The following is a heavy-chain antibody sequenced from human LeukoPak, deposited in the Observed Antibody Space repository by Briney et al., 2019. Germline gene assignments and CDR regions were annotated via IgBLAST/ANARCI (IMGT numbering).Heavy chain of an antibody. J-gene: IGHJ6*03. CDR1: GYTFTSDG. V-gene: IGHV1-18*01. Sequence: ASVKVSCKASGYTFTSDGISWVRQAPGQGLEWMGWISAYNGNTNYAQKLQGRVTMTTDTSTSTAYMELRSLRSDDTAVYYCARDGDYDGTGATRVLYYYYYYYMDVWGKGTTVTVSS. CDR3: ARDGDYDGTGATRVLYYYYYYYMDV. CDR2: ISAYNGNT. D-gene: IGHD1-26*01.